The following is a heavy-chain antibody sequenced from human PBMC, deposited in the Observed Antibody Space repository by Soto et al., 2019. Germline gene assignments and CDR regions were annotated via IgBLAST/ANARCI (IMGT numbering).Heavy chain of an antibody. V-gene: IGHV5-51*01. CDR3: AASIFYYGMDV. J-gene: IGHJ6*02. CDR2: IYPGDSDT. Sequence: PGESLKISCKGSGYTFTNYWIGWVRQMPGKGPEWMGIIYPGDSDTKYNPSFQGQVTISADKSITTTYRQWSSLKASDTAISYCAASIFYYGMDVWGQGTTGTVSS. CDR1: GYTFTNYW.